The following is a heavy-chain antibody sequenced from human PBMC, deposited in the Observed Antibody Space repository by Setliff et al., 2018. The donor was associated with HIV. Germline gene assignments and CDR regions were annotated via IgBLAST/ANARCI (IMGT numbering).Heavy chain of an antibody. CDR3: ARARRAGSGPKYFQH. D-gene: IGHD2-15*01. J-gene: IGHJ1*01. Sequence: LSLTCAVYGGSFNGYYWSWIRQPPGKGLEWIGEINHSGSTNYNPSPKSRVTMSVDKSKNQFSLRLSSVTAADTAVYYCARARRAGSGPKYFQHWGQGTLVTVSS. CDR1: GGSFNGYY. V-gene: IGHV4-34*01. CDR2: INHSGST.